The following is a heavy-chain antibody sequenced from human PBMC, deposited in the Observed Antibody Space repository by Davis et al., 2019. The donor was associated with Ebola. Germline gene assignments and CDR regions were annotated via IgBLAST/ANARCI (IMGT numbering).Heavy chain of an antibody. Sequence: GGSLRLSCAASGFTFDDYAMHWVRQAPGKGLEWVSGISWNSGSIGYADSVKGRFTISRDNSKNTLYLQMNSLRAEDTAVYYCAKDRYYDSSAFDYWGQGTLVTVSS. CDR2: ISWNSGSI. V-gene: IGHV3-9*01. CDR1: GFTFDDYA. CDR3: AKDRYYDSSAFDY. D-gene: IGHD3-22*01. J-gene: IGHJ4*02.